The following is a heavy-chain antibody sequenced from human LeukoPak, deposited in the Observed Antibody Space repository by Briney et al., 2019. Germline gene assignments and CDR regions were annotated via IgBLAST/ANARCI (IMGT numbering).Heavy chain of an antibody. V-gene: IGHV1-2*06. Sequence: ASVKVSCKASGYTFTGYYMHWVRQAPGQGLEWMVRINPNSGGTNYAQKFQGRVTMTRDTPISTAYMELSRLRSDDTAVYYCASLPPPRNDQLPEIMDVWGKGTTVTVSS. CDR2: INPNSGGT. D-gene: IGHD2-2*01. CDR1: GYTFTGYY. CDR3: ASLPPPRNDQLPEIMDV. J-gene: IGHJ6*03.